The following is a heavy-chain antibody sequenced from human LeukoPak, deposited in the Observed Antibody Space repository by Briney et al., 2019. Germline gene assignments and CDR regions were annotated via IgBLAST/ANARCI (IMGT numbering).Heavy chain of an antibody. CDR3: ARDGFDAGIYFDS. CDR1: GFTFSSHW. Sequence: GGSLRLSCAVSGFTFSSHWMRWVRLAPGKGLEWVANIEQVGSERYYVDSVKGRFTISRDNAKNLLYLQMNSLRAEDTAVYYCARDGFDAGIYFDSWGQGTLVTVSS. CDR2: IEQVGSER. V-gene: IGHV3-7*01. J-gene: IGHJ4*02. D-gene: IGHD3-9*01.